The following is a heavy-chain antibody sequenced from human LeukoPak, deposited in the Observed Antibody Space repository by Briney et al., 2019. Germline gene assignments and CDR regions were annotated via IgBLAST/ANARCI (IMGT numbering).Heavy chain of an antibody. CDR2: IRSKANSYAT. CDR1: GFAFSGSA. J-gene: IGHJ5*02. Sequence: GGSLRLSCAASGFAFSGSAMHWVRQASGKGLEWVGRIRSKANSYATAYAASVKGRFTISRDDSKNTAYLQMNSLKTEDTAVYYCTRQAVAGTKGPFDPWGQGTLVTVSS. CDR3: TRQAVAGTKGPFDP. D-gene: IGHD6-19*01. V-gene: IGHV3-73*01.